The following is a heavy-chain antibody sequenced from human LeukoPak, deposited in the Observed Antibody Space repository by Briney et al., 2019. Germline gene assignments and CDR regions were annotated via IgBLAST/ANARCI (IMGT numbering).Heavy chain of an antibody. J-gene: IGHJ4*02. V-gene: IGHV3-64D*06. D-gene: IGHD1-26*01. CDR2: INDNGVST. Sequence: PGGSLRLSCSASGFTFRSYVMHWVRQAPGKGLEYISFINDNGVSTSYADSVKGRFTISRDNSKNTLYLQMSGLRTDDTAVYYCVKDISGSYSFDYWGQGTLVTVSS. CDR3: VKDISGSYSFDY. CDR1: GFTFRSYV.